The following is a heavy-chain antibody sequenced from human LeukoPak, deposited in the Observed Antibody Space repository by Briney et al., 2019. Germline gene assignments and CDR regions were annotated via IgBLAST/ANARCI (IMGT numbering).Heavy chain of an antibody. Sequence: GGSLRLSCAASGFTFSSYSMNWVRQAPGKGLEWVSSISSSSSYIYYADSVKGRFTISRDNAKNSLYLQMNSLRAEDTAVYYCARVDDDFWSGQHYYYYGMDVWAKGPRSPSP. D-gene: IGHD3-3*01. V-gene: IGHV3-21*01. J-gene: IGHJ6*02. CDR2: ISSSSSYI. CDR1: GFTFSSYS. CDR3: ARVDDDFWSGQHYYYYGMDV.